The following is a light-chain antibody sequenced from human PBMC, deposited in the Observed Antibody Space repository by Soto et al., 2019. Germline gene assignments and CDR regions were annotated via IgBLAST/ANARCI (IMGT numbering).Light chain of an antibody. CDR1: QGIRND. CDR2: TAS. V-gene: IGKV1-6*01. CDR3: QQYGSSGT. Sequence: AIEMTQSPSSLSASVGDRVTITCRASQGIRNDLGWYQQKPGKAPKLLIYTASTLQNGVPSRFSGSGSGTDITLTISRLEPEDFAVYYCQQYGSSGTFGQGTKVDIK. J-gene: IGKJ1*01.